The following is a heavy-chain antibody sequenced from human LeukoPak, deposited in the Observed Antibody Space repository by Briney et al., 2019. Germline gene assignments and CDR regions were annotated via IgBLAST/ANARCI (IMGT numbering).Heavy chain of an antibody. Sequence: GESLKISCQGSGYSFTSYWISWVRQMPGKGLEWMGRIDPSDSYTNYSPSFQGHVTISADKSISTAYLQWSSLKASDTAIYYCASGYSYGYAYGMDVWGQGTTVTVSS. D-gene: IGHD5-18*01. J-gene: IGHJ6*02. CDR3: ASGYSYGYAYGMDV. CDR2: IDPSDSYT. CDR1: GYSFTSYW. V-gene: IGHV5-10-1*01.